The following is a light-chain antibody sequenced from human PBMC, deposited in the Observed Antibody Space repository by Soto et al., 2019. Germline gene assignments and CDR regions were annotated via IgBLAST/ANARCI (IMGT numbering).Light chain of an antibody. Sequence: DIQVTQSPPYMAASVGDRVTITCRASQDIGDWMTWYQQKPGKAPKLLIYSASTLVRGVPSRFSGSGSGTEFTLTISGLQPEDSLTYYCQQAKSFPITFGQGTRLEIK. CDR1: QDIGDW. V-gene: IGKV1-12*01. J-gene: IGKJ5*01. CDR3: QQAKSFPIT. CDR2: SAS.